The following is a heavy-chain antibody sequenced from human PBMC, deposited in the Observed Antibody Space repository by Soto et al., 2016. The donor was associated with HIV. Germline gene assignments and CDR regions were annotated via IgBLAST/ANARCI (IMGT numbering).Heavy chain of an antibody. CDR3: VRGSIGGYSPVDY. D-gene: IGHD3-22*01. J-gene: IGHJ4*02. Sequence: EVQLVESGGGLVQPGGSLRLSCAVSGFTVNNNYMGWVRQAPGEGLEWVSVIYNSGNKYYADSVKGSFTISRDISLNTLYLQMNSLRVEDTAVYYCVRGSIGGYSPVDYWGQGTLVTVSS. V-gene: IGHV3-66*01. CDR2: IYNSGNK. CDR1: GFTVNNNY.